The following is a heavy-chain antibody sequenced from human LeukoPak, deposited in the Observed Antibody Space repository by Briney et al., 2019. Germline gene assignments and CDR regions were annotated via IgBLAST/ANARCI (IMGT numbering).Heavy chain of an antibody. V-gene: IGHV3-23*01. Sequence: PGGSLRLSCAASGFTFTTYAMSWVRQAPGKGLEWVSLISGSGGGTYYADSVKGRFTISRDNSKNMVYLQVNSLRADDTAVYYCAKGEADVLGSSWFYYYTDVWGKGTTVTVSS. CDR1: GFTFTTYA. J-gene: IGHJ6*03. CDR2: ISGSGGGT. D-gene: IGHD6-13*01. CDR3: AKGEADVLGSSWFYYYTDV.